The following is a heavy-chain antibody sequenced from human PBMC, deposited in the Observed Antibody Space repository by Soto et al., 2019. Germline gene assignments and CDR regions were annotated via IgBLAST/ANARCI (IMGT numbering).Heavy chain of an antibody. CDR3: ARVLRFLEWLSNYYSYGMDV. J-gene: IGHJ6*02. CDR2: ISYDGSNK. Sequence: LGLSGAGSGFTGSNYGMHWVRQAPGKGLEWVAVISYDGSNKYYADSVKGRFTISRDNSKNTLYLQMNSLRAEDTAVYYCARVLRFLEWLSNYYSYGMDVWGQATTVTV. CDR1: GFTGSNYG. D-gene: IGHD3-3*01. V-gene: IGHV3-30-3*01.